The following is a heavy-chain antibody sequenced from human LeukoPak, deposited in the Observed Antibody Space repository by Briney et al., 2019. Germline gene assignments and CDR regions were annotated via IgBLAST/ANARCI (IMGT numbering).Heavy chain of an antibody. Sequence: RGTLRLSCAASGFTFSSYGMSWVRQAPGKGLEWVSAISGSGGSTYYADSVKGRFTISRDNSKNTLYLQMNSLRAEDTAVYYCAKVEAAATYYYMDVWGKGTTVTISS. CDR3: AKVEAAATYYYMDV. V-gene: IGHV3-23*01. J-gene: IGHJ6*03. CDR1: GFTFSSYG. D-gene: IGHD6-13*01. CDR2: ISGSGGST.